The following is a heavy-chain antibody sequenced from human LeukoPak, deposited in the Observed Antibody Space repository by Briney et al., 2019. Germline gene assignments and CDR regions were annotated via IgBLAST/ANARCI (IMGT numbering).Heavy chain of an antibody. CDR2: IYYSGST. Sequence: PSETLSLTCTVPGGSISSYYWSWLRQPPGKGLEWIGYIYYSGSTNYNPSLKSRVTISVDTSKNQFSLKLSSVTAADTAVYYCARHFAFSYYYMDVWGKGTTVTVSS. V-gene: IGHV4-59*08. J-gene: IGHJ6*03. CDR1: GGSISSYY. CDR3: ARHFAFSYYYMDV.